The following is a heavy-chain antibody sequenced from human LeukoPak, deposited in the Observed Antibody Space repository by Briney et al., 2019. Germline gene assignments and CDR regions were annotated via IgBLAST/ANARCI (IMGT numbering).Heavy chain of an antibody. Sequence: GGSLRLSCAASGFTFSISDMHWVRQAPGKGLQWVAFISYDGSKKHYADSVKGRFTISRDNSKNTLYLQMNSLRAEDTAVYYCARLLELAAAAYDYWGQGTLVTVSS. CDR1: GFTFSISD. J-gene: IGHJ4*02. V-gene: IGHV3-30*19. CDR3: ARLLELAAAAYDY. CDR2: ISYDGSKK. D-gene: IGHD6-13*01.